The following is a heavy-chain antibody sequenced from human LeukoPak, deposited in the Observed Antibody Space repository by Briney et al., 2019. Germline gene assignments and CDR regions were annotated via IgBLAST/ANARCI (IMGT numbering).Heavy chain of an antibody. CDR3: ARGALMNDY. CDR1: GYTFTGYY. J-gene: IGHJ4*02. V-gene: IGHV1-2*06. Sequence: APVKVSFKSSGYTFTGYYMHWVRRAPGQGLEWMGRINPNSGGTNYAQKFQGRVTMTRDTSTSTAYMERSRLRSDDTAVYYCARGALMNDYWGQGTLVTVSS. CDR2: INPNSGGT.